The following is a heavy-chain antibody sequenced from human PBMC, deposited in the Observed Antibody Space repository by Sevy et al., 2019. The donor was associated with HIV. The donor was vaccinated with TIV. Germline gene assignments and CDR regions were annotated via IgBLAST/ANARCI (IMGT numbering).Heavy chain of an antibody. V-gene: IGHV3-7*01. J-gene: IGHJ4*02. CDR3: AHETLERFES. CDR2: IKGDGSDK. D-gene: IGHD3-3*01. Sequence: GGSLRLSCAASGFTFSANWMNWVRQAPGKGLEWVANIKGDGSDKHYVDSVEGRFTISRDNAKNLLYLQMNSLRVEDTAVYYCAHETLERFESWAQGTLVTVSS. CDR1: GFTFSANW.